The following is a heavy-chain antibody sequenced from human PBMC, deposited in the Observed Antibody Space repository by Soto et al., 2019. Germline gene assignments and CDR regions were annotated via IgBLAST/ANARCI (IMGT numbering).Heavy chain of an antibody. Sequence: PGGSLRLSCAASGFTFSSYAMTWVRQTPGKGQEWVSGISDRGSSPNYADSVKGRFTISRDNSKNTLYLQMNSLRAEDTAVYYCANLVGYSSGWYPRADFQHWGQGTLVTVSS. D-gene: IGHD6-19*01. CDR2: ISDRGSSP. CDR3: ANLVGYSSGWYPRADFQH. V-gene: IGHV3-23*01. CDR1: GFTFSSYA. J-gene: IGHJ1*01.